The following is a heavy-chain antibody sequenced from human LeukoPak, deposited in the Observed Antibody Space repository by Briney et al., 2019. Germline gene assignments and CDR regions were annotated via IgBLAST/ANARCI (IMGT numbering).Heavy chain of an antibody. Sequence: ASVKVSCKASGYTFTSYGISWVRQAPGQGLEWMGWISAYNGNTNYAQKLQGRVNMTTDTSTSTAYMELRSLRSDDTAVYYCARGRGLVTIFGVVNGNWFDPWGQGTLVTVSS. CDR3: ARGRGLVTIFGVVNGNWFDP. CDR2: ISAYNGNT. V-gene: IGHV1-18*01. CDR1: GYTFTSYG. J-gene: IGHJ5*02. D-gene: IGHD3-3*01.